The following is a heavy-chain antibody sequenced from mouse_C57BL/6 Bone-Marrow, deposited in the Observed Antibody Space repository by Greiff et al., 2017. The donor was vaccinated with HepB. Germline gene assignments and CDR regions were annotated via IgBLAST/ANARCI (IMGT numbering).Heavy chain of an antibody. CDR1: GYTFTSYW. Sequence: VQLQQPGAELVKPGASVKMSCKASGYTFTSYWITWVKQRPGQGLEWIGEIYPGSGSTNYNEKFKSKATLTVDTSSSTAYMQPSSLTSEDSAVYYCARWGWLPYYFDYWGQGTTLTVSS. J-gene: IGHJ2*01. CDR2: IYPGSGST. CDR3: ARWGWLPYYFDY. D-gene: IGHD2-3*01. V-gene: IGHV1-55*01.